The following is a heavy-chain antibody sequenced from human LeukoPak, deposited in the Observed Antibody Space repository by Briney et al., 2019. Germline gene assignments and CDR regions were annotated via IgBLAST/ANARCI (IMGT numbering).Heavy chain of an antibody. J-gene: IGHJ4*02. V-gene: IGHV1-18*01. CDR1: GYTFTNYG. Sequence: ASVKVSCKASGYTFTNYGISWVRQAPGQGLEWMGWISAYSGNTNYAQKLQGRVTMTTETSTSTAYMELRSLRSDDTAVYYCARSSYDSGGYYSRNLDYWGQGTLVTVSS. CDR2: ISAYSGNT. D-gene: IGHD3-22*01. CDR3: ARSSYDSGGYYSRNLDY.